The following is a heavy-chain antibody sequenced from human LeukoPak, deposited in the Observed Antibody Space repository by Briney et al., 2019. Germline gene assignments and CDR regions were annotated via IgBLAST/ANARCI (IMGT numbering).Heavy chain of an antibody. J-gene: IGHJ6*04. D-gene: IGHD3-10*01. V-gene: IGHV3-30*04. CDR2: ISYDGSNK. Sequence: GRSLRLSCAASGFTFSSYAMHWVHQAPGKGLEWVAVISYDGSNKYYADSVKGRFTISRDNSKNTLYLQMNSLRAEDTAVYYCARRFGELLYYYYYGMDVWGKGTTVTVSS. CDR1: GFTFSSYA. CDR3: ARRFGELLYYYYYGMDV.